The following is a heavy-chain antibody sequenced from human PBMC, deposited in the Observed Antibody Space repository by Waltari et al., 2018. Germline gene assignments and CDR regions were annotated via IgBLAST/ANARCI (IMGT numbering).Heavy chain of an antibody. CDR1: GFTVSSNY. D-gene: IGHD7-27*01. Sequence: GSLRLSFAASGFTVSSNYMSWVRQAPGKGLEWVSVIYSVGSTYYADSVNGRFTISRDNSKNTLYLQMNSLRAEDTAVYYCARGGSGELPIGAFDIWGQGAMVSVSA. CDR3: ARGGSGELPIGAFDI. V-gene: IGHV3-53*01. J-gene: IGHJ3*02. CDR2: IYSVGST.